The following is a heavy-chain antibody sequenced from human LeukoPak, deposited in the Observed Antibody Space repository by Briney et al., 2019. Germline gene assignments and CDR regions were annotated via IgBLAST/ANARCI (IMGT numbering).Heavy chain of an antibody. CDR2: IWHDGSNK. CDR3: ARASLSGYGFDY. V-gene: IGHV3-33*01. CDR1: GFTFSSYG. J-gene: IGHJ4*02. Sequence: GGSLRLSCAASGFTFSSYGMHWVRQAPGKGLEWVAVIWHDGSNKYYADSVKGRFTISRDNSKNTLYLQMNSLRAEDTAVYYCARASLSGYGFDYWGQGTLVTVSS. D-gene: IGHD5-12*01.